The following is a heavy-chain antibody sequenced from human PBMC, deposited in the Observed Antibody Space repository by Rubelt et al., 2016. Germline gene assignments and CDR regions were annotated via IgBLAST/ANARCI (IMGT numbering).Heavy chain of an antibody. V-gene: IGHV5-10-1*01. D-gene: IGHD1-26*01. J-gene: IGHJ4*02. CDR1: GYTFTNHW. CDR2: IDPSDSYT. CDR3: ARRNSGTYSPFDY. Sequence: EVQLVQSGAEVKKPGESLRISCKGSGYTFTNHWISWVRQMPGKGLEWLGRIDPSDSYTTYNPSLRGHVTISVDKSISTAYLQWSSLQASDTAMYYCARRNSGTYSPFDYWGQGTMVTVSP.